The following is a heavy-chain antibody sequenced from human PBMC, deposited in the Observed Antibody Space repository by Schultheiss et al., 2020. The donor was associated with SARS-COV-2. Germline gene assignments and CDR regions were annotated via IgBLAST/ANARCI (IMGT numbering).Heavy chain of an antibody. D-gene: IGHD1-26*01. CDR3: ASLGYSGSPHFDY. J-gene: IGHJ4*02. Sequence: SETLSLTCAVYGGSFSGYYWSWIRQPPGKGLEWIGYIYYSGSTNYNPSLKSRVTISVDTSKNQFSLKLSSVTAADTAVYYCASLGYSGSPHFDYWGQGTLVTVSS. V-gene: IGHV4-34*01. CDR1: GGSFSGYY. CDR2: IYYSGST.